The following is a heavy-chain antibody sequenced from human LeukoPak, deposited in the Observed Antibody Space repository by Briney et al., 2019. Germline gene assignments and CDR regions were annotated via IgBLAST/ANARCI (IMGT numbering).Heavy chain of an antibody. V-gene: IGHV3-48*04. J-gene: IGHJ4*02. Sequence: PGGSLRLSCAASGFDFSTYSIDWVRQAPGKGLEWVSYISSSSSNIYHADSVKGRFTISRDNAKNSLHLQMNSLRAEDTAVYYCAREGRKGRPFDYWGQGTLVTVSS. CDR1: GFDFSTYS. CDR3: AREGRKGRPFDY. CDR2: ISSSSSNI.